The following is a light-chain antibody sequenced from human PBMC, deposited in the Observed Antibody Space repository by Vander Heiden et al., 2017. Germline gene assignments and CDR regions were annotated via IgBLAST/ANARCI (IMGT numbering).Light chain of an antibody. CDR1: RLRSYY. V-gene: IGLV3-19*01. J-gene: IGLJ2*01. CDR3: NSRDSSGNHVV. CDR2: GKN. Sequence: SSELTQDPAVSVALGQTVRITCQGARLRSYYASWYQQKPGQAPVLVIYGKNNRPSGIPDRFSGSSSGNTASLTITGAQAEDEADYYCNSRDSSGNHVVFGGGTKLTVL.